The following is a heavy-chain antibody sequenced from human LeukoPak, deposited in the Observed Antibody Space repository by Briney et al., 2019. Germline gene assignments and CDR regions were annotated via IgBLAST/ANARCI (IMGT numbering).Heavy chain of an antibody. CDR2: ISGSGGST. D-gene: IGHD1-26*01. J-gene: IGHJ4*02. V-gene: IGHV3-23*01. CDR1: GFTFSSYA. Sequence: GGSLRLSCAASGFTFSSYAMSWVRQAPGKGLEWVSAISGSGGSTYYADSVKGRFTTSRDNAKNSLYLQMNSLRDEDTALYYCAKDLRYSGSYLFDCWGQGTLVTVSS. CDR3: AKDLRYSGSYLFDC.